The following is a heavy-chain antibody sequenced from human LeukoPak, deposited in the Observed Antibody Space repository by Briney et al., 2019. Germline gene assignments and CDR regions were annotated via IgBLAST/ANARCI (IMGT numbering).Heavy chain of an antibody. J-gene: IGHJ4*02. D-gene: IGHD4/OR15-4a*01. CDR3: ARMGAIAGASANPDY. V-gene: IGHV4-59*01. CDR2: IYYSGST. Sequence: SETLSLTCTVSGGSISGYYWSWIRQPPGKGLEWIGYIYYSGSTDYDPSLKSRVTMSVDTSKNQFPLKLSSVTAADTAVYYCARMGAIAGASANPDYWGQGTLVTVSS. CDR1: GGSISGYY.